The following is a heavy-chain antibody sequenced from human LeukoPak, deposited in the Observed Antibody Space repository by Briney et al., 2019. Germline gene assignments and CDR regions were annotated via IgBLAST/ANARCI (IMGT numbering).Heavy chain of an antibody. Sequence: PSETLSLTCTVSGGSISSSSYYWGWIRQPPGKGLEWIGSIYYSGSTYYNPSLKSRVTISVDTSKNQFSLKLSSVTAADTAVYYCARASRYYASGSLPFDYWGQGTPVTVSS. CDR2: IYYSGST. D-gene: IGHD3-10*01. J-gene: IGHJ4*02. CDR1: GGSISSSSYY. V-gene: IGHV4-39*07. CDR3: ARASRYYASGSLPFDY.